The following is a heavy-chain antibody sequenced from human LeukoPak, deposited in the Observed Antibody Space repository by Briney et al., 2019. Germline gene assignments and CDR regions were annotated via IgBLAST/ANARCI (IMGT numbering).Heavy chain of an antibody. Sequence: ASVKVSCKASGYTFTGYYMHWVRQAPGQGLEWMGWINPNSGGTNYAQKFQGRVTMTRDTSISTAYMELSRLRSDDTAVYYCARDRNWNYTPSLDYWGQGTLVTVSS. CDR2: INPNSGGT. CDR3: ARDRNWNYTPSLDY. J-gene: IGHJ4*02. V-gene: IGHV1-2*02. D-gene: IGHD1-7*01. CDR1: GYTFTGYY.